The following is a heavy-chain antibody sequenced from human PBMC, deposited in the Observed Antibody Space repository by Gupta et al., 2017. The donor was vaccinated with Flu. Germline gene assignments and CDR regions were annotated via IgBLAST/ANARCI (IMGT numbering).Heavy chain of an antibody. J-gene: IGHJ4*02. CDR2: IRSKAYGGTT. Sequence: EVQLVESGGGLVQPGRSLRLSCTASGFTFGDYAMSWFRQAPGKGLEWVGFIRSKAYGGTTEYAASVKGRFTISRDDSKSIAYLQMNSLKTEDTAVYYCTRVKASYYDSSGYYVWGQGTVVTVSS. V-gene: IGHV3-49*03. CDR3: TRVKASYYDSSGYYV. D-gene: IGHD3-22*01. CDR1: GFTFGDYA.